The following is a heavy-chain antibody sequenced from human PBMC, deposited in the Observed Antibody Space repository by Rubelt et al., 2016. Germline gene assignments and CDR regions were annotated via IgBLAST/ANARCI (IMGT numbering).Heavy chain of an antibody. D-gene: IGHD4-17*01. Sequence: EVQLVESGGGLVKPGGSLRLSCAASGFTFSSYGMTWVRQAPGKGLAWVSHINSDTTNILYADSVKGRFTISRDIAKKSLYLQMNSLRVEDTAVYYCARDEDGDYEFDYWGQGTLVTVSS. CDR2: INSDTTNI. CDR3: ARDEDGDYEFDY. J-gene: IGHJ4*02. V-gene: IGHV3-21*05. CDR1: GFTFSSYG.